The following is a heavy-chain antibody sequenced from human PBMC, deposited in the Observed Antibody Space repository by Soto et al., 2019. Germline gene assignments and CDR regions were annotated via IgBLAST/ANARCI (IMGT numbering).Heavy chain of an antibody. D-gene: IGHD3-3*01. Sequence: WGSLRLSCAASGFTYTDYTMNWVRQAPGKGLQWLSSITSRSMYIHHSWSVKCRFTNARNNAENSLYLQMNSLRAEDTGVYYCARVATGVVIGCMDVWGQGTTVTFSS. J-gene: IGHJ6*02. CDR2: ITSRSMYI. V-gene: IGHV3-21*01. CDR1: GFTYTDYT. CDR3: ARVATGVVIGCMDV.